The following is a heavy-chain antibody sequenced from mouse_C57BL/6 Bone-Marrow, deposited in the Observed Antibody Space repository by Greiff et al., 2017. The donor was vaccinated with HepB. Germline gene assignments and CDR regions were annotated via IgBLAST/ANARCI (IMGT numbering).Heavy chain of an antibody. J-gene: IGHJ2*01. D-gene: IGHD2-4*01. CDR2: IDPENGDT. Sequence: VHVKQSGAELVRPGASVKLSCTASGFNIKDDYMHWVKQRPEQGLEWIGWIDPENGDTEYASKFQGKATITADTSSNTAYLQLSSRTSEDTAVYYCLYDYDEGGQGTTLTVSS. CDR3: LYDYDE. CDR1: GFNIKDDY. V-gene: IGHV14-4*01.